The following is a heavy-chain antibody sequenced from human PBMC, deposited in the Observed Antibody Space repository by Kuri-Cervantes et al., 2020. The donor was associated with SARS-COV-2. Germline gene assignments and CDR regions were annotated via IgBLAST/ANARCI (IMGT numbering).Heavy chain of an antibody. D-gene: IGHD3-10*01. V-gene: IGHV3-30*04. CDR2: ISYDGSNK. CDR1: GFTFSSYA. CDR3: AREVSPLGYGSGSLNYYYYGMDV. J-gene: IGHJ6*02. Sequence: GESLKISCAASGFTFSSYAMHWVRQAPGKGLEWVAVISYDGSNKYYADSVKGRFTISRVNSKNTLYLQMNSLRAEDTAVYYCAREVSPLGYGSGSLNYYYYGMDVWGQGTTVTVSS.